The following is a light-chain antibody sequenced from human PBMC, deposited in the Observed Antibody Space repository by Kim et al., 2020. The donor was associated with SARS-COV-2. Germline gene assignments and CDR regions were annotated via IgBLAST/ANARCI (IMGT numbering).Light chain of an antibody. CDR1: KLGDKY. V-gene: IGLV3-1*01. J-gene: IGLJ2*01. Sequence: SYELTQPPSVSVSPGQTASITCSGDKLGDKYVCLYQQKPGQSPVLVIYQDTKRPSGIPERFSGSNSGNTATLTISGTQAMDEADYYCQAWDSGTYVVFGGGTQLTVL. CDR3: QAWDSGTYVV. CDR2: QDT.